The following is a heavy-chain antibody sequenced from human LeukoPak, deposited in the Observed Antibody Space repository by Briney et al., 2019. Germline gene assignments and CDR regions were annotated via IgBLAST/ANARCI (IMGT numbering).Heavy chain of an antibody. CDR2: IIPIFGTA. V-gene: IGHV1-69*13. J-gene: IGHJ4*02. Sequence: SVKVSCKASGGTFSSYAISWVRQALGQGLEWMGGIIPIFGTANYAQKFQGRVTITADESTSTAYMELSSLRSEDTAVYYCARVFPGRGTEFDYWGQGALVTVSS. CDR3: ARVFPGRGTEFDY. CDR1: GGTFSSYA. D-gene: IGHD1-1*01.